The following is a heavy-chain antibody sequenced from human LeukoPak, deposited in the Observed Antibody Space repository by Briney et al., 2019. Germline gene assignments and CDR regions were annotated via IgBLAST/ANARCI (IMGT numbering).Heavy chain of an antibody. Sequence: SETLSLTCTVSGGSISSSSYYWGWIRQPPGKGLEWIGSIYYSGSTYYNPSLKSRVTISVDTSKNQFSLKLSSVTAADTAVYYCARDSRYSSSWIDAFDIWGQGTMVTVSS. CDR1: GGSISSSSYY. V-gene: IGHV4-39*07. CDR3: ARDSRYSSSWIDAFDI. D-gene: IGHD6-13*01. CDR2: IYYSGST. J-gene: IGHJ3*02.